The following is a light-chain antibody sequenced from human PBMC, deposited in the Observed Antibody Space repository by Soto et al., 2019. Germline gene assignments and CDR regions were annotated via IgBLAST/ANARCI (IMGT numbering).Light chain of an antibody. V-gene: IGKV2-28*01. Sequence: DIVMTQSPLSLPVTSGEPASISCRSSQSLLHSNGYNYLDWYLQKPGQSPQLLIYLGSNRASGVPDRFSGSGSGTDFTLKISRVEAEDLGVYYCMQALHTPFSFGPGTKVDIK. CDR2: LGS. CDR3: MQALHTPFS. J-gene: IGKJ3*01. CDR1: QSLLHSNGYNY.